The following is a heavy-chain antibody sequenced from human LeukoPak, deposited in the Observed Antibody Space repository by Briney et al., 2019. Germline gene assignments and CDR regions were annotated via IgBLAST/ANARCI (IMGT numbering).Heavy chain of an antibody. J-gene: IGHJ4*02. CDR3: ARDSGTGSAWYPFDY. V-gene: IGHV3-74*01. Sequence: GGSLRLSCAASGFTFRSYWMHWVRQAPGKGLVWVSRINSDGNTTAYADSVKGRFTISRDNAENTLYLQMNSLRAEDTAVYYCARDSGTGSAWYPFDYWGQGTLVTVSS. CDR1: GFTFRSYW. CDR2: INSDGNTT. D-gene: IGHD6-19*01.